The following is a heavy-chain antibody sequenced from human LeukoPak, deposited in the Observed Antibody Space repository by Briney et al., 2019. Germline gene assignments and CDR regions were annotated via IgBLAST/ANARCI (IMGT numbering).Heavy chain of an antibody. Sequence: GGSLRLSCAASGFTFSSYSMNWVRQAPGKGLAWVSYISSSSSTIYYADSVKGRFTISRDNAKNSLYLQMNSLRAEDTAVYYCARDIITMVRGVTLDYWGQGTLVTVSS. CDR1: GFTFSSYS. CDR2: ISSSSSTI. J-gene: IGHJ4*02. V-gene: IGHV3-48*01. CDR3: ARDIITMVRGVTLDY. D-gene: IGHD3-10*01.